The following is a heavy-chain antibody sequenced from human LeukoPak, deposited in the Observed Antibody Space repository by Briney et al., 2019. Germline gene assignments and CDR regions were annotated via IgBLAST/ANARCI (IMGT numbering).Heavy chain of an antibody. V-gene: IGHV3-21*01. CDR3: AIDTKLERRVNYYYMDV. J-gene: IGHJ6*03. D-gene: IGHD1-1*01. CDR2: ISSSSYI. Sequence: PGGSLRLSCAASGFTFSSYSMNWVRQAPGKGLEWVSSISSSSYIYYADSVKGRFTISRDNAKNSLYLQMNSLRAEDTAVYYCAIDTKLERRVNYYYMDVWGKGTTVTVSS. CDR1: GFTFSSYS.